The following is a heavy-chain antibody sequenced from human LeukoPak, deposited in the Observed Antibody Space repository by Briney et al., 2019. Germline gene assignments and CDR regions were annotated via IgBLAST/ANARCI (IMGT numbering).Heavy chain of an antibody. Sequence: PGRSLRLSCAASGFTFDDYAMHWVRQAPGKGLEWVSGISWNSGSIGYADSVKGRFTISRDNSKNTLYLQMNSLRAEDTAVYYCAREYYDSSGYYEGYFDYWGQGTLVTVSS. CDR3: AREYYDSSGYYEGYFDY. D-gene: IGHD3-22*01. J-gene: IGHJ4*02. CDR2: ISWNSGSI. CDR1: GFTFDDYA. V-gene: IGHV3-9*01.